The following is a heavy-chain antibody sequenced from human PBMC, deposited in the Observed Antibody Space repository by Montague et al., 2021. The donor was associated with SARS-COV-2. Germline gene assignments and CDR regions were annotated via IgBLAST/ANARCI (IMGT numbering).Heavy chain of an antibody. CDR3: TREGYQVLWSDYYYYGMDV. CDR1: GGSISSSNW. D-gene: IGHD2-2*01. Sequence: SETLSLTCAVSGGSISSSNWWSWVRQPPGKGLEWIGEIYHSGPTKYNPSLKSRVTISVDKPKNEFSLRLTSVTAADTAVYYCTREGYQVLWSDYYYYGMDVWGQGTTVTVSS. CDR2: IYHSGPT. J-gene: IGHJ6*02. V-gene: IGHV4-4*02.